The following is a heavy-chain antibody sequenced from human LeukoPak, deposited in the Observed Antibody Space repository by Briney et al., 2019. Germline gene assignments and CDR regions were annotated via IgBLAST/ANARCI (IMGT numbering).Heavy chain of an antibody. CDR3: ASAVLVTPKYFDY. Sequence: PGGSLRLSCAASGFTVSSNYMSWVRQAPGKGLEWVSVIHSGGSTYYADSVKGRFTISRDNSKNTLYLQMNSLRAEDTAVYYCASAVLVTPKYFDYWGQGTLVTVSS. V-gene: IGHV3-66*02. CDR2: IHSGGST. CDR1: GFTVSSNY. D-gene: IGHD3-22*01. J-gene: IGHJ4*02.